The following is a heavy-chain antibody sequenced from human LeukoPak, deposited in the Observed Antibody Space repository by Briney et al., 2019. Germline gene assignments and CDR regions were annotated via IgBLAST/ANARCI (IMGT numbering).Heavy chain of an antibody. Sequence: ASVKVSCKASGYTFTSYGISWVRQAPGQGLEWMGWISAYNGNTNYAQKLQGRVTMTTDTSTSTAYMELSSLRSEDTAVYYCARIPTTVGAEGWFDYWGQGTLVTVSS. V-gene: IGHV1-18*01. CDR1: GYTFTSYG. CDR3: ARIPTTVGAEGWFDY. D-gene: IGHD1-26*01. J-gene: IGHJ4*02. CDR2: ISAYNGNT.